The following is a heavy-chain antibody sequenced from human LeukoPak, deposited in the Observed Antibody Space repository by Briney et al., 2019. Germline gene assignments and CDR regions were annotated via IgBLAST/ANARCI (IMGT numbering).Heavy chain of an antibody. Sequence: SETLSLTCTVSGGSISSYYWSWIRQPPGKGLEWIGYIYYSGSTNYNPSLKSRVTISVDTSKNQFSLKLSSVTAADTAVYYCARLWFGEPQVGVWGKGTTVTVSS. J-gene: IGHJ6*04. V-gene: IGHV4-59*08. CDR1: GGSISSYY. CDR2: IYYSGST. CDR3: ARLWFGEPQVGV. D-gene: IGHD3-10*01.